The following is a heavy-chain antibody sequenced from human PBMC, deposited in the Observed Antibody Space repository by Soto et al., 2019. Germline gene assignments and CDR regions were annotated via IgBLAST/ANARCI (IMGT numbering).Heavy chain of an antibody. CDR2: IWYDGSNK. CDR3: ARERITGTSFIYYFYYMGD. V-gene: IGHV3-33*01. D-gene: IGHD1-7*01. J-gene: IGHJ6*03. CDR1: GFTFGSYG. Sequence: SLRLSYAASGFTFGSYGMRWVRQAPGKGLEWVAVIWYDGSNKYYADSVKGRFTISRDNSKNTLYLQMNSLRAEDTAVYYCARERITGTSFIYYFYYMGDWGKVTTVTAPS.